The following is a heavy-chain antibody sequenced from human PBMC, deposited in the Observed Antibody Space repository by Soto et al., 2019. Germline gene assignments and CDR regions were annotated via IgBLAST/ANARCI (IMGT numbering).Heavy chain of an antibody. D-gene: IGHD1-26*01. Sequence: QVQLVQSGAEVKKPGASVKVSCKASGYTFTSYAMHWVRQAPGQRLEWMGWINAGNGNTKYSQKFPGRVTITRDTAASTAYMELSSLRYEDTAVYYCARTLVGATPADYWGQGTLVTVSS. CDR3: ARTLVGATPADY. V-gene: IGHV1-3*01. CDR2: INAGNGNT. CDR1: GYTFTSYA. J-gene: IGHJ4*02.